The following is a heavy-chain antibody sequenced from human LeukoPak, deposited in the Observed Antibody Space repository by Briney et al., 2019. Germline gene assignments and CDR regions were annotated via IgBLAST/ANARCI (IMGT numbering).Heavy chain of an antibody. V-gene: IGHV3-23*01. D-gene: IGHD1-26*01. CDR1: GFTFSSYA. CDR2: ISSSGGST. CDR3: AKEAGIVGATTGYYYGMDV. J-gene: IGHJ6*02. Sequence: PGGSLRLSCAASGFTFSSYAMSWVRQAPGKGLEWVSAISSSGGSTHYADSVKGRFTISRDNSKNTLYLQMNSLRAEDTAVYYCAKEAGIVGATTGYYYGMDVWGQGTTVTVSS.